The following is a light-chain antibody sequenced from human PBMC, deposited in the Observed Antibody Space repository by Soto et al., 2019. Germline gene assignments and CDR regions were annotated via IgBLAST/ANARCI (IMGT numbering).Light chain of an antibody. CDR3: QQYNNWPPWT. V-gene: IGKV3-15*01. CDR2: GAS. Sequence: EIVLTQSPATLSVSPGERATLSCRASQSVSNNLAWYQHKPGQAPSLLIYGASTRATGIPARFSGSGSGTEFTLTITSLQSEDFAVYYCQQYNNWPPWTFGQGTKVDNK. J-gene: IGKJ1*01. CDR1: QSVSNN.